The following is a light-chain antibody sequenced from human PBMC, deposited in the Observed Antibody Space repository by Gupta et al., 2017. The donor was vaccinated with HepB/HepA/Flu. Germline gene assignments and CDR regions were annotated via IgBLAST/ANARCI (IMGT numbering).Light chain of an antibody. CDR1: NSNIGANT. CDR2: TDY. Sequence: QSVLTQAPSASGTPGQKVTISCSGSNSNIGANTVNWYQQVPGSAPKLLIYTDYHRPSGVPDRFSGSKSGASASLAISGLQSEDEAEYFCASWDDSLAGPVFGGGTKVTVL. V-gene: IGLV1-44*01. CDR3: ASWDDSLAGPV. J-gene: IGLJ2*01.